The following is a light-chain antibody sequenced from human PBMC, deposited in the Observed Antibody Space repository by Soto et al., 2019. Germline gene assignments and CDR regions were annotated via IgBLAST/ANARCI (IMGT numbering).Light chain of an antibody. CDR1: QSVSSN. CDR3: QQDNNWPPWT. CDR2: GAS. V-gene: IGKV3-15*01. J-gene: IGKJ1*01. Sequence: EMAMTQSPATLSVSPGERATRSYRARQSVSSNLAWYQQNPGQAHRLLIYGASTRATGITARFSGSGSGTDFTLTISSLQSEAFADYYCQQDNNWPPWTFGQGTKVEIK.